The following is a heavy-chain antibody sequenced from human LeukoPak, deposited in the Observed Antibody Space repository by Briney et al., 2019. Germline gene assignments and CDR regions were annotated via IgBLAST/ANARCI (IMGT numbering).Heavy chain of an antibody. CDR2: INQDGSEK. CDR3: ATIRYGDYFDY. V-gene: IGHV3-7*02. CDR1: GFTFSSYW. Sequence: PGGSLRLSCAASGFTFSSYWMSWVRQAPGKGLEWVAKINQDGSEKYYVDSVRGRLTISRDNAKNSLYLQMNSLRAEDTAVYYCATIRYGDYFDYWGQGTLVTVSA. J-gene: IGHJ4*02. D-gene: IGHD4-17*01.